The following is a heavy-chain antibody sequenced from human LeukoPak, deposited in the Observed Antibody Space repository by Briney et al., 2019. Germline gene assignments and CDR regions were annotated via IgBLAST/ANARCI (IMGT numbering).Heavy chain of an antibody. CDR1: GGSISSSSYY. CDR3: ARRDGVY. V-gene: IGHV4-39*01. D-gene: IGHD2-21*01. J-gene: IGHJ4*02. CDR2: IYYSGST. Sequence: PSETLSLTCTVSGGSISSSSYYWGWIRQPPGKGLEWIGSIYYSGSTYYNPSLKSRVTISVDTSKNQFSLKLSSVTAADTAVYYCARRDGVYWGQGTLVTVSS.